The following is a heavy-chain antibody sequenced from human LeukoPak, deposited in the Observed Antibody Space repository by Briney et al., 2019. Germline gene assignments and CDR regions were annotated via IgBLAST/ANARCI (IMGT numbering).Heavy chain of an antibody. Sequence: PGGSLRLSCAASGFTFSGYAMGWVRQAPGKGLEWVSAISGSAGSTYYADSVKGRFTISRDNSKNTLYLQMNSLRAEDTAVYYYAKLRDFYDSTGYSRFPYWGQGTLVTVSS. D-gene: IGHD3-22*01. V-gene: IGHV3-23*01. CDR1: GFTFSGYA. J-gene: IGHJ4*02. CDR3: AKLRDFYDSTGYSRFPY. CDR2: ISGSAGST.